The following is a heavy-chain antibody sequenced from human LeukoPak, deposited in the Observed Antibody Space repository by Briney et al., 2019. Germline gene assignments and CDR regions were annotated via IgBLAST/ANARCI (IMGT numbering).Heavy chain of an antibody. J-gene: IGHJ6*03. CDR2: IIPILGIA. CDR1: GGTFSSYA. D-gene: IGHD3-3*01. CDR3: ARLGYYDFWSGYYTSYMDV. Sequence: GASVKVSCKASGGTFSSYAISWVRQAPGQGLEWMGRIIPILGIANYAQKFQGRVTITADKSTSTAYMELSSLRSEDTAVYYCARLGYYDFWSGYYTSYMDVWGKGTTVTVSS. V-gene: IGHV1-69*04.